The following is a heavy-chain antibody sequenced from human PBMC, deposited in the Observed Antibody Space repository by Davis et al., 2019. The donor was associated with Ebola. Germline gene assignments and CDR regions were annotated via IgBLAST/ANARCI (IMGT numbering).Heavy chain of an antibody. V-gene: IGHV4-31*03. CDR2: IYYSRST. CDR3: ARAYYYDSSGYYAFDI. Sequence: MPSETLSLTCPLPGDSISRGGYYWSWVRQHPGKGLEWIGNIYYSRSTYYNPSLKSRLTISVDTSKNQCSLKLSSVTAADKAVYYCARAYYYDSSGYYAFDIWGQGTMVTVSS. J-gene: IGHJ3*02. D-gene: IGHD3-22*01. CDR1: GDSISRGGYY.